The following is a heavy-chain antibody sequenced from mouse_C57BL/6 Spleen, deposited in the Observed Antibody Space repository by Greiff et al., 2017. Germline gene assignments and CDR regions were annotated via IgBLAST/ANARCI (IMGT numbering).Heavy chain of an antibody. V-gene: IGHV1-69*01. Sequence: QVQLQQPGAELVMPGASVKLSCKASGYTFTSYWKHWVKQRPGQGLEWIGEIDPSDSYTNYNQKFKGKSTLTVDKSSSTAYMQLSSLTSEDSAVYYCARQDYAYAMDYWGQGTSVTVSS. CDR1: GYTFTSYW. D-gene: IGHD2-4*01. J-gene: IGHJ4*01. CDR2: IDPSDSYT. CDR3: ARQDYAYAMDY.